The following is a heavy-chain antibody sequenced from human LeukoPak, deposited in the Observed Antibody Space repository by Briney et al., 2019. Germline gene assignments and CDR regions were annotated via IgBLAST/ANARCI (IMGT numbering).Heavy chain of an antibody. CDR1: GYSFTSYW. CDR2: IYPGDSET. J-gene: IGHJ4*02. V-gene: IGHV5-51*01. CDR3: ARHPIAGYSSSWYDY. Sequence: GESLKISCKGSGYSFTSYWIGWVRQMPGKGLDWMGFIYPGDSETKYSPSFQGQVTISADKSISTAYLQWSSLKASDTAMYYCARHPIAGYSSSWYDYWGQGTLVTVSS. D-gene: IGHD6-13*01.